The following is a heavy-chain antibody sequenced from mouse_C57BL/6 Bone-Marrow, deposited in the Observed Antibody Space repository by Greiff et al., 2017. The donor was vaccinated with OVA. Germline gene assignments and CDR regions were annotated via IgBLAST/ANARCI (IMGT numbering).Heavy chain of an antibody. CDR2: IDPSDSYT. CDR3: ARSGVYYGSSYGFAY. J-gene: IGHJ3*01. Sequence: QVQLQQPGAELVKPGASVKLSCKASGYTFPSYWMQWVKQRPGQGLEWIGEIDPSDSYTNYNQKFKGKATLTVDTSSSTAYMQLSSLTSEDSAVYYCARSGVYYGSSYGFAYWGQGTLVTVSA. CDR1: GYTFPSYW. V-gene: IGHV1-50*01. D-gene: IGHD1-1*01.